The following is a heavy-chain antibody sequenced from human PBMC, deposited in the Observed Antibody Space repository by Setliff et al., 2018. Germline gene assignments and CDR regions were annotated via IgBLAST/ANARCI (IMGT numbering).Heavy chain of an antibody. V-gene: IGHV4-4*02. CDR2: IYHSGST. J-gene: IGHJ4*02. D-gene: IGHD6-13*01. CDR3: ARGGRISYRPSTSWYILDY. Sequence: PSETLSLTCAVPGGSISSSNWWSWVRQPPGKGLEWIGEIYHSGSTNYNPSLKSRVTISVDKSKNQFSLKLSSVTAADTAVYYCARGGRISYRPSTSWYILDYWGQGTLVTVSS. CDR1: GGSISSSNW.